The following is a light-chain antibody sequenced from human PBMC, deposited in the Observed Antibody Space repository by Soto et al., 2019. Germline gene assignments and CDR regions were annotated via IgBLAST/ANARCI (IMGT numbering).Light chain of an antibody. CDR3: QQRSNAPPVT. V-gene: IGKV3-11*01. CDR2: DAS. J-gene: IGKJ4*01. CDR1: QSVSSY. Sequence: EIVLTQSPATLSLSPGERATLSCRASQSVSSYLAWYQQKPGQAPRLLIYDASNRATGIPARFSGSGSGTDFALTISSLEPADFALFYSQQRSNAPPVTFGGGTKVEIK.